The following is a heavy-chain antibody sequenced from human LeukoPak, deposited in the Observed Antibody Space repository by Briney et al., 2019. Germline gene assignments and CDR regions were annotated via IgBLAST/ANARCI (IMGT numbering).Heavy chain of an antibody. CDR2: ISGSGGST. V-gene: IGHV3-23*01. Sequence: GGSLRLSCAASGFTFSSYAMSWVRQAPGKGLEWVSAISGSGGSTYYADSVKGRFTISRDNAKNTLYLQMNSLRAEDTAVYYCASTYYDILTLDYWGQGTLVTVSS. D-gene: IGHD3-9*01. CDR1: GFTFSSYA. CDR3: ASTYYDILTLDY. J-gene: IGHJ4*02.